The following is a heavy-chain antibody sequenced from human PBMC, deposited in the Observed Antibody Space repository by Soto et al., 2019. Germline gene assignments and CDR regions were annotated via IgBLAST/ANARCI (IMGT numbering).Heavy chain of an antibody. CDR3: ARPYRSGSYFGFDF. V-gene: IGHV4-39*01. Sequence: QLQLQESGPGLVKPSETLSLTCAVSGGSINSAYYWGWIRQPPGKGLEWIGSIYYSGSTSYNPSLKSRVTISAATSKNQFSLNLNSVTAADTAVYYCARPYRSGSYFGFDFWGLGILVTVSA. D-gene: IGHD3-22*01. J-gene: IGHJ4*02. CDR1: GGSINSAYY. CDR2: IYYSGST.